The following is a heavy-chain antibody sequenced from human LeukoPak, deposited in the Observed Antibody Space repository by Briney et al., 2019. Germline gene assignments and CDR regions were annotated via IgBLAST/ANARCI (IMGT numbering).Heavy chain of an antibody. CDR1: GGTFSSYG. D-gene: IGHD1-26*01. Sequence: ASVKVSCKASGGTFSSYGIIWVRQAPGQGLEWMGWVSAYNGHTNYVQKFQGRVTMTTDTSTSTASMELRSLRSDDTAVYYCARVIPQKWELPGKWFDPWGQGTLVTVSS. CDR3: ARVIPQKWELPGKWFDP. J-gene: IGHJ5*02. V-gene: IGHV1-18*01. CDR2: VSAYNGHT.